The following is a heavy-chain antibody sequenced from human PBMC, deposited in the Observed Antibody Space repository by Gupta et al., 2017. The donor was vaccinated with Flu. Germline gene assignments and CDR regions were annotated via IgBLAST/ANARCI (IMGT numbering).Heavy chain of an antibody. J-gene: IGHJ5*02. CDR3: AREDYNSGWP. V-gene: IGHV1-69*01. CDR2: IIPMFAVA. Sequence: QVQLVQSGAEMKKPGSSVKVSCKASGATFSSYAVNWVRQAPGQGLEWMGGIIPMFAVANYAQKFQGRVTITADESTSTAYMELSSLRVGDTAVYYCAREDYNSGWPWGQGTLVTVSS. D-gene: IGHD5-12*01. CDR1: GATFSSYA.